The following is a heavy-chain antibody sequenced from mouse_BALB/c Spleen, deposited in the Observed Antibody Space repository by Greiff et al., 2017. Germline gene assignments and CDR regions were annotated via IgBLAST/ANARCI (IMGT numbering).Heavy chain of an antibody. Sequence: EVQLQQSGTVLARPGASVKMSCKASGYTFTSYWMHWVKQRPGQGLEWIGAIYPGNSDTSYNQKFKGKAKLTAVTSTSTAYMELSSLTNEDSAVYYGTRSGYGSSSYAMDYWGQGTSVTVSS. D-gene: IGHD1-1*01. CDR2: IYPGNSDT. J-gene: IGHJ4*01. CDR1: GYTFTSYW. CDR3: TRSGYGSSSYAMDY. V-gene: IGHV1-5*01.